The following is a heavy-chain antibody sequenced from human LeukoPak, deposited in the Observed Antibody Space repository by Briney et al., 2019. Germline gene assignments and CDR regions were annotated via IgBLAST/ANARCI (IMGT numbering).Heavy chain of an antibody. D-gene: IGHD3-22*01. Sequence: SGGSLSLSCGASEFTFSDYYMSWIRQAPGKGLEWVSYIDGGGTITYYADSARGRFTISRDNAKNSLYLQMSNLRPEDTAVYYCARDRGYGSGYHFDRWGQGTVVTVSS. V-gene: IGHV3-11*04. J-gene: IGHJ4*02. CDR3: ARDRGYGSGYHFDR. CDR2: IDGGGTIT. CDR1: EFTFSDYY.